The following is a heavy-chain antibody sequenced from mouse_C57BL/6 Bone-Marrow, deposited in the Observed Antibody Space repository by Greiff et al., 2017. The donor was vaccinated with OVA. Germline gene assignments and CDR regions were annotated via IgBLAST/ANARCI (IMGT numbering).Heavy chain of an antibody. V-gene: IGHV5-9*01. CDR1: GFTFSRYT. CDR3: AREGYYDYARFAY. D-gene: IGHD2-4*01. CDR2: ISGGGGNT. Sequence: EVKLMESGGGLVKPGGSLKLSCAASGFTFSRYTMSWVRQTPEKRLEWVATISGGGGNTYYPASVKGRFTISRDNAKNTLYLQMSSLRYEDTALYYCAREGYYDYARFAYWGQGTLVTVSA. J-gene: IGHJ3*01.